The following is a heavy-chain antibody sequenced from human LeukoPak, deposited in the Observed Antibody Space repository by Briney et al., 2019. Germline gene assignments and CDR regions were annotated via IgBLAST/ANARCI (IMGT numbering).Heavy chain of an antibody. CDR2: ISPGDSDT. D-gene: IGHD1-14*01. J-gene: IGHJ3*02. CDR3: AKMGPGALTADAFGI. Sequence: GESLKISCKGSGYSFTSYWIGWVRQMPGKGLEWMGNISPGDSDTRYIPSFQGQFTISADKSITTAYLQWSSLKASDTATYYCAKMGPGALTADAFGIWGQGTTVTVSS. V-gene: IGHV5-51*01. CDR1: GYSFTSYW.